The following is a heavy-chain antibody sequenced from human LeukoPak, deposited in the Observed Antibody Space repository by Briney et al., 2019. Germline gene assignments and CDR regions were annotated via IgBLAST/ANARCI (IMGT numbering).Heavy chain of an antibody. CDR2: ISGSGGST. CDR1: GFTFSSYA. Sequence: PGGSLRLSCAASGFTFSSYAVSWVRQAPGKGLEWVSAISGSGGSTYYADSVKGRFTISRDNSKNTLYLQMNSLRAEDTAVYYCAKDWVVVVPAAKVNDAFDTCGQATMV. J-gene: IGHJ3*02. V-gene: IGHV3-23*01. CDR3: AKDWVVVVPAAKVNDAFDT. D-gene: IGHD2-2*01.